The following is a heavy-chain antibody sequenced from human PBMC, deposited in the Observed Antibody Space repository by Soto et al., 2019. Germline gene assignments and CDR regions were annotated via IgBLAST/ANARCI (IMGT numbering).Heavy chain of an antibody. CDR1: GDSISNGGYS. Sequence: QLQLQESGSGLVKPSQTLSLTCTVSGDSISNGGYSWNWIRQPPGKGLAWIGYIYHSGGTDYNPSLKSRVTMTVDSSNNQFSLKLSSVTAAGTAVYYCARDSRSGYYLEFWGQGTLVTVSS. J-gene: IGHJ4*02. D-gene: IGHD3-22*01. CDR2: IYHSGGT. V-gene: IGHV4-30-2*01. CDR3: ARDSRSGYYLEF.